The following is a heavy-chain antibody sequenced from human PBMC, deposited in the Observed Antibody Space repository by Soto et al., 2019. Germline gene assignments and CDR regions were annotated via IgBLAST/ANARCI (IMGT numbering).Heavy chain of an antibody. CDR2: ITYDGSNK. CDR3: AKDRVGGTFYTPLGF. V-gene: IGHV3-30*18. Sequence: GGSLRLSCQSSVFNFDNYGMHCVRHSPGKGLEWVAVITYDGSNKYYADSVKGRFTISRDNSKNTLSLHLNTLKPEDTAVYHCAKDRVGGTFYTPLGFWGQGTLVTVSS. J-gene: IGHJ4*02. CDR1: VFNFDNYG. D-gene: IGHD6-19*01.